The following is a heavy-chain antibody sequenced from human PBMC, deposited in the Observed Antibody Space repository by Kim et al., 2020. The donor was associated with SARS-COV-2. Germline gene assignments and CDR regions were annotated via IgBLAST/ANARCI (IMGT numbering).Heavy chain of an antibody. CDR3: ARDLGYSSSWYGDC. J-gene: IGHJ4*02. Sequence: SETLSLTCAVSGGSISSSNWWSWVRQPPGKGLEWIGEIYHSGSTNYNPSLKSRVTISVDKSKNQFSLKLSSVTAADTAVYYCARDLGYSSSWYGDCWGQGTLVTVSP. CDR1: GGSISSSNW. CDR2: IYHSGST. V-gene: IGHV4-4*02. D-gene: IGHD6-13*01.